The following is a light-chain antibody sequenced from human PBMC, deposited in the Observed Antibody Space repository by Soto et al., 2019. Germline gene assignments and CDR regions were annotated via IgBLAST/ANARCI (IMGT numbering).Light chain of an antibody. Sequence: EIVLTQSPATLSLSPGDRVTLSCRASQSVDNYLAWYQQKAGQPPRLLIYDASNRATGIPARFSGSGYGTDFTLTISNLEPEDFAVYYCQHRRSWPLTFGGGTEVEIK. CDR3: QHRRSWPLT. V-gene: IGKV3-11*01. CDR2: DAS. J-gene: IGKJ4*01. CDR1: QSVDNY.